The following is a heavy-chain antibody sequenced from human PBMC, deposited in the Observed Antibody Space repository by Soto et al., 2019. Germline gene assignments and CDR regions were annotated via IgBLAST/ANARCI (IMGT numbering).Heavy chain of an antibody. CDR1: GYTFTSYA. D-gene: IGHD3-10*01. CDR3: AWFGEFPYGMDV. J-gene: IGHJ6*02. CDR2: INAGNGNT. Sequence: ASVKVSCKASGYTFTSYAMHWVRQAPGQRLEWMGWINAGNGNTKYSQKFQGRVTITRDTSASTAYMELSSLRSEDTAVYYCAWFGEFPYGMDVWGQGTTVTVSS. V-gene: IGHV1-3*01.